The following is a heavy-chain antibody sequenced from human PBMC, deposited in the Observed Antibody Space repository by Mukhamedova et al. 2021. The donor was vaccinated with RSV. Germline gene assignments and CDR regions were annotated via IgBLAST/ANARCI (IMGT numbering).Heavy chain of an antibody. V-gene: IGHV1-3*01. Sequence: GNTKYSQRFQGRVTITRDTSATTVYLELSSLRSEDTAVYYCARDGIGPGYLDFWGRGTLVTVSS. D-gene: IGHD3/OR15-3a*01. J-gene: IGHJ2*01. CDR3: ARDGIGPGYLDF. CDR2: GNT.